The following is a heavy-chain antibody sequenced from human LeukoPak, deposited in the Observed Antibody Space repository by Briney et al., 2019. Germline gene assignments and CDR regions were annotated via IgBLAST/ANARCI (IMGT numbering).Heavy chain of an antibody. CDR2: IYYSGTT. CDR1: GGSINSYY. V-gene: IGHV4-59*08. J-gene: IGHJ4*02. D-gene: IGHD3-16*01. Sequence: SETLSLTCTVSGGSINSYYWSWIRQAPGKGLEWIGNIYYSGTTNYNPSLKSRVIISVDTSKNQFSLKLSSATAADTAVYYCARHGTLGSITYPLDYWGQGTLVTVFS. CDR3: ARHGTLGSITYPLDY.